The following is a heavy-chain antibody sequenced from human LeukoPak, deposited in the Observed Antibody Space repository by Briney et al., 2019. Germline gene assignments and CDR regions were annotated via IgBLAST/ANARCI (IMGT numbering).Heavy chain of an antibody. V-gene: IGHV3-21*01. CDR1: GFTFSSYS. CDR3: ARMIVYAFDI. D-gene: IGHD3-22*01. Sequence: GGSLRLSCAASGFTFSSYSMSWVRQAPGMGLEWVSSISSSSSYIYDADSVKGRFTISRDNAKNSLYLQMNSLRAEDTAVYYCARMIVYAFDIWGQGTMVTVSS. J-gene: IGHJ3*02. CDR2: ISSSSSYI.